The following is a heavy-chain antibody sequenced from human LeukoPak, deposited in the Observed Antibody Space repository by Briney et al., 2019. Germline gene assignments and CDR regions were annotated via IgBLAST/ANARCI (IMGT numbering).Heavy chain of an antibody. CDR3: ARLGPASSGWPESFDY. CDR2: IKQDGSEK. Sequence: GGSLRLSCAASGFTFSSSWMSWVRQAPGKGLEWVANIKQDGSEKYYVGSVKGRFTISRDNAKNSLDLQMNSLRVEDTAVYYCARLGPASSGWPESFDYWGQGTLVTVSS. J-gene: IGHJ4*02. D-gene: IGHD6-19*01. CDR1: GFTFSSSW. V-gene: IGHV3-7*03.